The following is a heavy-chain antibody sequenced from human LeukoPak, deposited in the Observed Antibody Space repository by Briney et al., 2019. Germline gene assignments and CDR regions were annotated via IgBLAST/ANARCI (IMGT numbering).Heavy chain of an antibody. CDR3: ARALRFLEWWEDYYYMDV. CDR2: INPNSGGT. V-gene: IGHV1-2*06. Sequence: ASVKVSRKASGYTLTGYYMHWVRQAPGQGLEWMGRINPNSGGTNYAQKFQGRVTMTRDTSISTAYMELSRLRSDDTAVYYCARALRFLEWWEDYYYMDVWGKGTTVTVSS. CDR1: GYTLTGYY. D-gene: IGHD3-3*01. J-gene: IGHJ6*03.